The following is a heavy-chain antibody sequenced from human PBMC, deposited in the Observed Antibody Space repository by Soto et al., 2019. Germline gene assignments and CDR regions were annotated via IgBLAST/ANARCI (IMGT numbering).Heavy chain of an antibody. CDR2: ISPNGNDK. CDR1: GSAFDTFG. Sequence: VQLVESGVAVVQPGMSLTLSCTASGSAFDTFGMHWVRQAPGKGLEWVTTISPNGNDKYYSDSVRGRFSISRDNYNNMLYLQMNSLRVEDTAVYYCATSRGRYPAYGYWGQGTQVAASS. V-gene: IGHV3-30*03. D-gene: IGHD6-19*01. J-gene: IGHJ4*01. CDR3: ATSRGRYPAYGY.